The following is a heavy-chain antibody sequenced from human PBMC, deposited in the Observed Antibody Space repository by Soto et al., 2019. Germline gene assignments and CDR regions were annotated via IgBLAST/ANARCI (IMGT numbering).Heavy chain of an antibody. J-gene: IGHJ6*02. CDR3: ARDRWEFQLFYYGLHV. CDR1: GFTFSNYG. D-gene: IGHD1-26*01. V-gene: IGHV3-33*01. Sequence: PGGSLRLSCAASGFTFSNYGMHWVRQAPGKGLEWVAIIWYDGSNDYYVDSVKGRFTISRDNSKNTLSLQMNSLRAEDTAVYYCARDRWEFQLFYYGLHVWGQGTTVTVYS. CDR2: IWYDGSND.